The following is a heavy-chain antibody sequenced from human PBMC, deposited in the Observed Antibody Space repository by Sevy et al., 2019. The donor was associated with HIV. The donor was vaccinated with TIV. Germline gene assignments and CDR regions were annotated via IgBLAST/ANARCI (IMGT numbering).Heavy chain of an antibody. J-gene: IGHJ4*02. CDR3: VRDEMAIASHFDY. D-gene: IGHD2-21*01. V-gene: IGHV3-48*02. Sequence: GGSLRLSCEASGFTLSSYTMNWVRQSPEKGLEWVATFDRTDITHYADSVKGRFIISRDTAKNSLFLQMNSLRDDDTAMHFCVRDEMAIASHFDYWGRGTLVTVSS. CDR1: GFTLSSYT. CDR2: FDRTDIT.